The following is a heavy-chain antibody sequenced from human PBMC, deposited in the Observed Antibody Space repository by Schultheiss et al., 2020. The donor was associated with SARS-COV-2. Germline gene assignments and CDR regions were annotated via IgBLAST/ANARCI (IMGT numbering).Heavy chain of an antibody. V-gene: IGHV3-48*03. D-gene: IGHD2-2*01. J-gene: IGHJ6*02. CDR1: GFTFSSYE. Sequence: GESLKISCAASGFTFSSYEMNWVRQAPGKGLEWVSYISSSGSTIYYADSVKGRFTISRDNSKNTLYLQMNSLRAEDTAVYYCAKDHIVVVPAFYHYYGMDVWGQGTTVTVSS. CDR2: ISSSGSTI. CDR3: AKDHIVVVPAFYHYYGMDV.